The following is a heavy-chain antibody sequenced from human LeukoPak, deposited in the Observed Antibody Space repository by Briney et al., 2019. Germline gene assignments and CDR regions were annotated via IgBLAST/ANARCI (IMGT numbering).Heavy chain of an antibody. CDR3: ARESPVAATGRSWFDS. Sequence: PGGSLRLSCAASGFTFSSYAMSWVRQAPGKGLEWVSTITGGGSTTYDADSVKGRFTISRDNSKNTLYLQMNSLRAEDTALYYCARESPVAATGRSWFDSWGQGTLVTVSS. CDR1: GFTFSSYA. V-gene: IGHV3-23*01. D-gene: IGHD6-13*01. CDR2: ITGGGSTT. J-gene: IGHJ5*01.